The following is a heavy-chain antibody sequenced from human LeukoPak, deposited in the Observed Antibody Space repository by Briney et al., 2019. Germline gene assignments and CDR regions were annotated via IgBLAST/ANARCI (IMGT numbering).Heavy chain of an antibody. V-gene: IGHV4-59*03. J-gene: IGHJ3*02. Sequence: SETLSLKCSLSSGSIYTIYWSWLRPPQGKELMGIAWIYSGGNTDFNPAVNSPVTISLGTSNNQCSLRLTSVTTSDTAVYYCARTGEYSGSGPSWAVDIWGQGTMVTVSS. CDR2: IYSGGNT. CDR3: ARTGEYSGSGPSWAVDI. D-gene: IGHD3-10*01. CDR1: SGSIYTIY.